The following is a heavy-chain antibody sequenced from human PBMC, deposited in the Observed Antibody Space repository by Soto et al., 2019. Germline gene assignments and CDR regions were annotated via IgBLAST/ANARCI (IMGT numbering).Heavy chain of an antibody. Sequence: PGESLKISCKGSGYSFTNYWISWVRQMPGKGLEWMGRIDPSDSYIKYSPSFQGHVTISADNSISTAYLQWSSLKASDTAMYYCARHDCSSTRCYNFGVHVWGQGTTATVSS. D-gene: IGHD2-2*02. CDR3: ARHDCSSTRCYNFGVHV. J-gene: IGHJ6*02. CDR1: GYSFTNYW. CDR2: IDPSDSYI. V-gene: IGHV5-10-1*01.